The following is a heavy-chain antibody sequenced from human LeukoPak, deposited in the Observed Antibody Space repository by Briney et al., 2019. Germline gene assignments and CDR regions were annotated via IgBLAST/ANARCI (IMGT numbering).Heavy chain of an antibody. V-gene: IGHV6-1*01. J-gene: IGHJ4*02. CDR2: TYYRSKWYN. Sequence: SKTLSLTCAISGDSVSSNSAAWNWIRQSPSRGLEWLGRTYYRSKWYNDYAVSVKSRITINPDTSKNQFSLRLSSVTAADTAVYYCAREICTSCPIDYWGQGTLVTVSS. CDR3: AREICTSCPIDY. CDR1: GDSVSSNSAA. D-gene: IGHD2-2*01.